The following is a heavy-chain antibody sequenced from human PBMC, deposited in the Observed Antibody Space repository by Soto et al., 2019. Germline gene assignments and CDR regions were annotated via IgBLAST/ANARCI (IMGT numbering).Heavy chain of an antibody. Sequence: PGGSLRLSCAASGFTFSNYAMNWVRQAPGKGLEWVSLISASDGNTHYADSVKGRFTISRDNSKNTLYLQMNSLRDEDTAVYYWARLLYDFWSGYYRRGPLDVWGQGTTVTVSS. J-gene: IGHJ6*02. D-gene: IGHD3-3*01. CDR1: GFTFSNYA. V-gene: IGHV3-23*01. CDR2: ISASDGNT. CDR3: ARLLYDFWSGYYRRGPLDV.